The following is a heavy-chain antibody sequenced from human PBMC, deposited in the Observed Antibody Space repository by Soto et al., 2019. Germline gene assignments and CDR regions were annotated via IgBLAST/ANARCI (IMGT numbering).Heavy chain of an antibody. CDR3: TTGLGAAAGTWYYYGMDV. D-gene: IGHD6-13*01. CDR2: IKSKTDGGTT. J-gene: IGHJ6*02. CDR1: GFTFSNAW. Sequence: LRLSCAASGFTFSNAWMSWVRQAPVKGLEWVGRIKSKTDGGTTDYAAPVKGRFTISRDDSKTTLYLQMNSLKTEDTAVYYCTTGLGAAAGTWYYYGMDVWGQGTTVTVYS. V-gene: IGHV3-15*01.